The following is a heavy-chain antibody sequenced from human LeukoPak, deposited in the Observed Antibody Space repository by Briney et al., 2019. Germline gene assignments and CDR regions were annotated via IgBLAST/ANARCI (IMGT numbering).Heavy chain of an antibody. Sequence: GASVKVSCKASVYTFTNYGISGVRQAPGQGLEWMGWISGYNGNTNYAQKSQGRVTMTTDTSTNAAHMELRSLRSDDTAVYYCARDCGYQCLFDYWGQGTLVTVSS. D-gene: IGHD5-12*01. V-gene: IGHV1-18*01. J-gene: IGHJ4*02. CDR2: ISGYNGNT. CDR3: ARDCGYQCLFDY. CDR1: VYTFTNYG.